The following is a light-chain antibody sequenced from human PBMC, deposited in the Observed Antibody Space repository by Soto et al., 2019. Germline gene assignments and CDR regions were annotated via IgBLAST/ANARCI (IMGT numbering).Light chain of an antibody. J-gene: IGLJ3*02. V-gene: IGLV1-51*01. CDR3: GTGDSSLSANWV. CDR2: DNN. CDR1: SSNIGNNY. Sequence: QSVLTQPPSVSAAPGQKVTISGFGSSSNIGNNYVSWYQQLPGTAPKLLIYDNNKRPSGIPDRFSGSKSGTSATLGITGLQTGDEADYYCGTGDSSLSANWVFGGGTKLTVL.